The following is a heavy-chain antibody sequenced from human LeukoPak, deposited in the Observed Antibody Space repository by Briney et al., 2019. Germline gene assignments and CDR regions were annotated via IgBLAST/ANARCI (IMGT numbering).Heavy chain of an antibody. Sequence: GGSLRLSCAASGFTFSSYCMSWVRQAPGKGLEWVANIKQDGSEKYYVDSVKGRFTISRDNAKNSLYLQMNSLRAEDTAVYYCARTSGRSSWYSYYYYGMDVWGQGTTVTVSS. CDR3: ARTSGRSSWYSYYYYGMDV. J-gene: IGHJ6*02. CDR1: GFTFSSYC. D-gene: IGHD6-13*01. V-gene: IGHV3-7*01. CDR2: IKQDGSEK.